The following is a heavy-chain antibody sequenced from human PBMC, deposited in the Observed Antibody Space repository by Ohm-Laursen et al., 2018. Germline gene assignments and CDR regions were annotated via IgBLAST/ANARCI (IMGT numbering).Heavy chain of an antibody. Sequence: GSSVKVSCKASGGTFSSYGISWVRQAPGQGLEWLGWMNPNSGNTGYAQKFQGRVTMTRNTSISTAYMELSSLRSEDTAVYYCASGYAQLDYWGQGTLVTVSS. V-gene: IGHV1-8*02. CDR1: GGTFSSYG. CDR2: MNPNSGNT. D-gene: IGHD1-1*01. J-gene: IGHJ4*02. CDR3: ASGYAQLDY.